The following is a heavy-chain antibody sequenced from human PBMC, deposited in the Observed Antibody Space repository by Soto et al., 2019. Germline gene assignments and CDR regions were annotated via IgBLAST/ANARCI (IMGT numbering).Heavy chain of an antibody. CDR2: IYYSGST. CDR1: GGSISSGGNY. J-gene: IGHJ6*02. CDR3: ARDAALGNYGYYYYGMDV. D-gene: IGHD4-4*01. V-gene: IGHV4-31*03. Sequence: SETLSLTCTVSGGSISSGGNYWSWIRQQPGTGLEWIGYIYYSGSTYYNPSLKSRVTISVDTSKNQFSLKLSSVTAADTAVYYCARDAALGNYGYYYYGMDVWGQGTTVTVSS.